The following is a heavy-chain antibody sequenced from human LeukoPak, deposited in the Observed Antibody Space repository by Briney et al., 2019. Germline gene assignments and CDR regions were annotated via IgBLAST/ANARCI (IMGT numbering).Heavy chain of an antibody. Sequence: SETLSLTCTVSGGSISSYYWSWIRQPPGKGLEWIGYIYYSGSTNYSPSLKSRVTISVDTSKNQFSLKLSSVTAADTAVYYCARVGIHAQDDYWGQGTLVTVSS. CDR2: IYYSGST. D-gene: IGHD7-27*01. J-gene: IGHJ4*02. CDR3: ARVGIHAQDDY. CDR1: GGSISSYY. V-gene: IGHV4-59*01.